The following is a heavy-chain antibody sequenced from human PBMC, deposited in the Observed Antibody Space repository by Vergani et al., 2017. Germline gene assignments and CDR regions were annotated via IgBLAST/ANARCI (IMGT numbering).Heavy chain of an antibody. D-gene: IGHD3-3*01. Sequence: EVQLVESGGGLVQPGRSLRLSCAASGFSFDDYAMHWVRQAPGEGLEWVANIKQDGSEKYYVDSVKGRFTISRDNAKNSLYLQMNSLRAEDTAVYYCARDYYDFWSGPYSGMDVWGQGTTVTVSS. V-gene: IGHV3-7*03. J-gene: IGHJ6*02. CDR3: ARDYYDFWSGPYSGMDV. CDR2: IKQDGSEK. CDR1: GFSFDDYA.